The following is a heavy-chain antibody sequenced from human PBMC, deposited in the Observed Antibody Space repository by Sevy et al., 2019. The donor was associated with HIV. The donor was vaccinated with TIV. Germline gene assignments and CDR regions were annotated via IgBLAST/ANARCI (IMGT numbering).Heavy chain of an antibody. CDR2: IYYRGST. J-gene: IGHJ4*02. Sequence: SETLSLTCTVSGGSISSGDYYWSWIRQPPGKGLEWIGYIYYRGSTYYNPSLKSRVTISVDTSKNQFSLKLSSVTAADTAVYYCARAPYYGSGTIPDYWGQGTLVTVSS. V-gene: IGHV4-30-4*01. D-gene: IGHD3-10*01. CDR3: ARAPYYGSGTIPDY. CDR1: GGSISSGDYY.